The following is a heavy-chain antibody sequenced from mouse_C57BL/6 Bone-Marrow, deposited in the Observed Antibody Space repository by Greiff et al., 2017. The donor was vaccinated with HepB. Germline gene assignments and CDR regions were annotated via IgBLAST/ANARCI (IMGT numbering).Heavy chain of an antibody. D-gene: IGHD1-1*01. J-gene: IGHJ2*01. CDR3: TTLLLLY. Sequence: VQLKESGAELVRPGASVKLSCTASGFNIKDDYMHWVKQRPEQGLEWIGWIDPENGDTEYASKFQGKATITADTSSNTAYLQLSSLTSEDTAVYYCTTLLLLYWGQGTTLTVSS. CDR2: IDPENGDT. V-gene: IGHV14-4*01. CDR1: GFNIKDDY.